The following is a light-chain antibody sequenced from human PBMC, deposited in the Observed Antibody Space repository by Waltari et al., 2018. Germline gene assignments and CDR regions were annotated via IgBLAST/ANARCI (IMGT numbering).Light chain of an antibody. J-gene: IGKJ1*01. V-gene: IGKV3-20*01. CDR3: QHHFRLPAT. Sequence: LTQSPGPLSLSPGEIATLSCRASQSISSYLPWYQQNPGQAPRLLIYGASTRATGIPDRFSGSGSGTDFSLTISGLEPEDSAVYYCQHHFRLPATFGQGTKVEIK. CDR1: QSISSY. CDR2: GAS.